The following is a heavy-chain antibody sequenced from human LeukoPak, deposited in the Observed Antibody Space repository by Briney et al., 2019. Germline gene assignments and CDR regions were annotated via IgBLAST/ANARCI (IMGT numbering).Heavy chain of an antibody. CDR3: ARELWSGYPDY. D-gene: IGHD3-3*01. V-gene: IGHV4-34*01. Sequence: PSETLSLTCAVYGGSFSGYYWSWIRQPPGKGLEWIGEINHSGSTNYNPSLKSRVTMSVDTSKNQFSLELSSVTAADTAVYYCARELWSGYPDYWGQGTLVTVSS. CDR2: INHSGST. CDR1: GGSFSGYY. J-gene: IGHJ4*02.